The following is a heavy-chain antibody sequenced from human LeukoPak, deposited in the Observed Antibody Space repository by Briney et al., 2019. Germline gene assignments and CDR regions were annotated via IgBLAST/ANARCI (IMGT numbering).Heavy chain of an antibody. CDR3: ATEVVVAATGGYYFDY. CDR2: ISYDGSNK. Sequence: PGGSLRLSCAASGFTFSSYAMHWVRQAPGKGLEWVAVISYDGSNKYYADSVKGRFTISRDNSKNTLYLQMNSLRAEDTAVYYCATEVVVAATGGYYFDYWGQGTLVTASS. D-gene: IGHD2-15*01. CDR1: GFTFSSYA. J-gene: IGHJ4*02. V-gene: IGHV3-30-3*01.